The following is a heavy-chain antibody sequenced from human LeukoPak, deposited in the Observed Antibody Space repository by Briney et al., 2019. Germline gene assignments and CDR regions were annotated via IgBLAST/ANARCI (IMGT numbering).Heavy chain of an antibody. J-gene: IGHJ5*02. Sequence: ASVKVSCKASGYTFTSYAMHWVRQAPGQRLEWMGWINAGNGNTKYSQKFQGRVTITADESTSTAYMELSSLRSEDTAVYYCARTGYSSSWIPQNWFDPWGQGTLVTVSS. V-gene: IGHV1-3*01. CDR2: INAGNGNT. D-gene: IGHD6-13*01. CDR1: GYTFTSYA. CDR3: ARTGYSSSWIPQNWFDP.